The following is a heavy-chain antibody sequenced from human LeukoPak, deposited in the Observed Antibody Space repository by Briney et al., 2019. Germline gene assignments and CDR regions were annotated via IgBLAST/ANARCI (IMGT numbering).Heavy chain of an antibody. CDR2: LSGSGGST. J-gene: IGHJ4*02. V-gene: IGHV3-23*01. D-gene: IGHD2-21*02. CDR1: GITFSTYA. Sequence: GGSLRLSRAASGITFSTYAMHWLRQAPGKGLEWVSSLSGSGGSTYYADSVKGRFTISRDNSKNTLYLQVNSLRAEDTAIYYCAKGRREVVTAIFDYWGQGTLVTVCS. CDR3: AKGRREVVTAIFDY.